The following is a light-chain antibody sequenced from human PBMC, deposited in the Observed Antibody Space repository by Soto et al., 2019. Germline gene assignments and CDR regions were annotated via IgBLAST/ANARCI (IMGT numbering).Light chain of an antibody. CDR3: SSYTSGSTYV. Sequence: QSALTQPASVSGSPGQSIAISCTGTSSDVGGHDHVSWYQQHPGKVPKLMIYDVSDRPSGISNRFSGSKSGNTASLTISGLQTEDEADYYCSSYTSGSTYVFGTGTKVTVL. CDR1: SSDVGGHDH. V-gene: IGLV2-14*01. J-gene: IGLJ1*01. CDR2: DVS.